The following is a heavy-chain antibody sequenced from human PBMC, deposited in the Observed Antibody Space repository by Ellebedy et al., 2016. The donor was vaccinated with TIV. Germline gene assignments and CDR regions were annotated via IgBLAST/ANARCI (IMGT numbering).Heavy chain of an antibody. Sequence: GESLKISCKGSGYSFSNYWIGWVRQMPGKGLEWMGIIYPGDSDPRYRPSFEGQVTISADKSISTAYLEWSSLKASDTAMYYCARQQDYNILTGYLYNFDSWGQGTPVTVSS. CDR1: GYSFSNYW. D-gene: IGHD3-9*01. CDR3: ARQQDYNILTGYLYNFDS. V-gene: IGHV5-51*01. CDR2: IYPGDSDP. J-gene: IGHJ4*02.